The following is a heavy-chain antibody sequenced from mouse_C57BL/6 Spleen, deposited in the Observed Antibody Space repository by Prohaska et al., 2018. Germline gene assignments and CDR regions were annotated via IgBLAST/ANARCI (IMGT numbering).Heavy chain of an antibody. Sequence: EVQLQQSGPELVQPGASVKIPCKASGYPFTDYYMDLVKQRHVKSLEWIGDINPNNGGTIYNQKFKGKATLTVDKSSSTAYMELRSLTSEDNAGYDGARWGGYYVMDYWGQGTSVTVSS. D-gene: IGHD1-1*02. J-gene: IGHJ4*01. V-gene: IGHV1-18*01. CDR2: INPNNGGT. CDR3: ARWGGYYVMDY. CDR1: GYPFTDYY.